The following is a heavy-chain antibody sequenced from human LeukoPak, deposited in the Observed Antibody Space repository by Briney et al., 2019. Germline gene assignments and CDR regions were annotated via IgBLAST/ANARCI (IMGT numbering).Heavy chain of an antibody. J-gene: IGHJ4*02. V-gene: IGHV3-21*01. CDR2: ISSSSSYI. CDR1: GFTFSSYS. Sequence: GGSLRLSCAASGFTFSSYSMNWVRQAPGKGLEWVSSISSSSSYIYYADSVKGRFTISRDNAKNSLYLQMNSLRAEDTAVYYCARDREVRGVDYWGQGTLVTVSS. D-gene: IGHD3-10*01. CDR3: ARDREVRGVDY.